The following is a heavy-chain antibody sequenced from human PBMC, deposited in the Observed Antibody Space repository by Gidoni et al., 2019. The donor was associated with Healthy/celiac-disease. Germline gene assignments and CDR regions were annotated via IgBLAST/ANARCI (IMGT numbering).Heavy chain of an antibody. CDR3: TTGLPRDYGDFKGYYYYGMDV. Sequence: EVQLVESGGGLVKPGGSLRLSCAASGFTFSNAWMNWVRQAPGKGLEWVGRIKSKTDGGTTDYAAPVKGRFTISRDDSKNTLYLQMNSLKTEDTAVYYCTTGLPRDYGDFKGYYYYGMDVWGKGTTVTVSS. CDR2: IKSKTDGGTT. D-gene: IGHD4-17*01. V-gene: IGHV3-15*07. J-gene: IGHJ6*04. CDR1: GFTFSNAW.